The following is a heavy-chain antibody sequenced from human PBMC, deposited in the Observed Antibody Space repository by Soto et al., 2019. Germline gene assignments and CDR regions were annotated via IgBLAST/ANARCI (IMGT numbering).Heavy chain of an antibody. Sequence: SETLSLTCAVSGGSISSGGYSWSWIRQPPGKGLEWIGYIYHSGSTYYNPSLKSRVTISVDTSKNQFSLKLSSVTAADTAVYYCARGVVGKQRWLQLSGWFDPWGQGTLVTVSS. J-gene: IGHJ5*02. CDR1: GGSISSGGYS. D-gene: IGHD5-12*01. CDR3: ARGVVGKQRWLQLSGWFDP. CDR2: IYHSGST. V-gene: IGHV4-30-2*01.